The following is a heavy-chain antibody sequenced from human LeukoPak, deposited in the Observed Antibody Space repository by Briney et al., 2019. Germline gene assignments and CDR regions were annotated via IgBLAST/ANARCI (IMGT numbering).Heavy chain of an antibody. V-gene: IGHV4-34*01. CDR1: GGSFSGYY. CDR2: INHIGST. D-gene: IGHD5-18*01. Sequence: SETLSLTCAVYGGSFSGYYWSWIRQPPGKGLDWIGEINHIGSTNYNPSLKSRVTISVDTSKNQFSLKMSSVTAADTAVYYCAREKVDTAIVGFDYWGQGTLVTVSS. CDR3: AREKVDTAIVGFDY. J-gene: IGHJ4*02.